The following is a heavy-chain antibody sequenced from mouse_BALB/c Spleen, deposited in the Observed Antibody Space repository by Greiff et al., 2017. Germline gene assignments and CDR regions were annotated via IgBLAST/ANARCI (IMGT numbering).Heavy chain of an antibody. V-gene: IGHV1S81*02. J-gene: IGHJ1*01. CDR1: GYTFTSYW. CDR2: INPSNGRT. Sequence: QVQLKQPGAELVKPGASVKLSCKASGYTFTSYWMHWVKQRPGQGLEWIGEINPSNGRTNYNEKFKSKATLTVDKSSSTAYMQLSSLTSEDAAVYYCARGPSRYIDVWGAGTTGTVSS. CDR3: ARGPSRYIDV. D-gene: IGHD6-1*01.